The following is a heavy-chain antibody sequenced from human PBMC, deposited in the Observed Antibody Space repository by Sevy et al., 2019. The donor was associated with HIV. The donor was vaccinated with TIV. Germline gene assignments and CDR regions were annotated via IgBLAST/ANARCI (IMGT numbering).Heavy chain of an antibody. CDR1: GYTLTELS. J-gene: IGHJ4*02. D-gene: IGHD3-22*01. Sequence: ASVKVSCKVSGYTLTELSIHWLRQAPGKGLEWLVTFDPADGKTIYAQNFQGRVTMTEDTSTDTTYMELSSLRSEDTAVYYCASTRDYYDSSGYYFDYWGQGTMVTVSS. CDR2: FDPADGKT. CDR3: ASTRDYYDSSGYYFDY. V-gene: IGHV1-24*01.